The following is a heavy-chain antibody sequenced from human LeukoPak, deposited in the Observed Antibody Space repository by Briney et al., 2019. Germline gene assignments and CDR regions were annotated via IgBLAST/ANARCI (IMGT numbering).Heavy chain of an antibody. CDR1: GYTFTSFG. CDR2: ISAYNGNT. J-gene: IGHJ4*02. V-gene: IGHV1-18*01. Sequence: PVASVTVSCMASGYTFTSFGISWVRQAPGQGLEWMGWISAYNGNTNYAQKLQGRVTMTTDTSTSTAYMELRSLRSDDTAVYYCARSPSCSGSYFDYWGQGTLVTVSS. D-gene: IGHD1-26*01. CDR3: ARSPSCSGSYFDY.